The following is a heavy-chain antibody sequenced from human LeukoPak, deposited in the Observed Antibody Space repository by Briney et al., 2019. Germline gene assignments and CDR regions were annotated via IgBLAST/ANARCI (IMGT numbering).Heavy chain of an antibody. D-gene: IGHD2-2*01. CDR2: ISWNSGSI. CDR3: AKDSRSSSGPWYFDY. CDR1: GLIFDDYA. J-gene: IGHJ4*02. V-gene: IGHV3-9*01. Sequence: SLRLSCAASGLIFDDYAMHWVRQAPGKGLEWVSGISWNSGSIGYADSVKGRFTISRDNAKNSLYLQMNSLRAEDTAFYYCAKDSRSSSGPWYFDYWSQGTLVTVSS.